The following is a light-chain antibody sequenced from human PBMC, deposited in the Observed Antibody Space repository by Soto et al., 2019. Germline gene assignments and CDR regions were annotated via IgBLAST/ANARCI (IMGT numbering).Light chain of an antibody. V-gene: IGKV1-5*01. CDR3: QQYNSYPWT. CDR2: DAS. Sequence: DTQMTQSPSTLSASVGDRVTITCRASQSIGGWLAWYQQKPGKAPKLLIYDASSLQSGVPSRFSGSGSGTEFNLTISSPQPDDFATYYCQQYNSYPWTFGQGTKVEIK. J-gene: IGKJ1*01. CDR1: QSIGGW.